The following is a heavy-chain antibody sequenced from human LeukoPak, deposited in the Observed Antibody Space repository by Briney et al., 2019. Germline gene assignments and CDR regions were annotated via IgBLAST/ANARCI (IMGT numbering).Heavy chain of an antibody. V-gene: IGHV4-4*07. Sequence: SETLSLTCTVSGDSISSYYWSWIRQPAGKGLEWIGRMYTSWSTNYNPSLKSRVTMSVDTSKNHFSLKLSSVTAADTAVYYCARDFDYYGSGSYYAYNWFDPWGQGTLVTVSS. CDR2: MYTSWST. D-gene: IGHD3-10*01. J-gene: IGHJ5*02. CDR3: ARDFDYYGSGSYYAYNWFDP. CDR1: GDSISSYY.